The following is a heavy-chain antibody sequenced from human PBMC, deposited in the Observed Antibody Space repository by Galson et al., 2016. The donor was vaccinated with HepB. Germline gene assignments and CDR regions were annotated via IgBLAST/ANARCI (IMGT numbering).Heavy chain of an antibody. CDR2: ITSSSITI. Sequence: SLRLSCAASGFTFSSYSMNWVRQAPGKGLEWVSHITSSSITIYYADSVKGRFTISRDNAKNSLYLQMNSLRDEDTAVYYGARVIQGGATHADAFDIWGQGTMVIVSS. V-gene: IGHV3-48*02. CDR3: ARVIQGGATHADAFDI. CDR1: GFTFSSYS. D-gene: IGHD1-26*01. J-gene: IGHJ3*02.